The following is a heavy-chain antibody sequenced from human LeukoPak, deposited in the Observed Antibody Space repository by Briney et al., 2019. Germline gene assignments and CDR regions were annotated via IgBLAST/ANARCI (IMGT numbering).Heavy chain of an antibody. CDR2: IKQDGSEK. Sequence: PGGSLRLSCAASGFTFSSYWMSWVRQAPGKGLEWVANIKQDGSEKYYVDSVKGRFTISRDNAKNSLYLQMNSLRAEDTAVYYCARDREARYSGYDLGYWGQGTLVTVSS. CDR3: ARDREARYSGYDLGY. CDR1: GFTFSSYW. D-gene: IGHD5-12*01. V-gene: IGHV3-7*01. J-gene: IGHJ4*02.